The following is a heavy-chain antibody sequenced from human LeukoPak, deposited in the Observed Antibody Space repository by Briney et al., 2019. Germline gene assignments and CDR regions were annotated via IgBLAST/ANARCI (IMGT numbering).Heavy chain of an antibody. Sequence: PGGSLRLSCAASGFTFSSYGMHWVRQAPGKGLEWVAVISYDGSNKYYADSVKGRFTISRDLAKNSLYLQMNSLRDEDTAVYYCARGNYGDYIIDYWGQGTLVTVSS. J-gene: IGHJ4*02. D-gene: IGHD4-17*01. V-gene: IGHV3-30*03. CDR1: GFTFSSYG. CDR2: ISYDGSNK. CDR3: ARGNYGDYIIDY.